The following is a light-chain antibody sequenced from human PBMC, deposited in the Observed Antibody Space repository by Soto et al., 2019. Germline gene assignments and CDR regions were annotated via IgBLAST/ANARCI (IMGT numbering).Light chain of an antibody. V-gene: IGKV3-11*01. J-gene: IGKJ2*01. CDR2: DAS. CDR1: QSVSSF. Sequence: EIVLTQSPATLSLSPGERATLSCRASQSVSSFLAWYQQNPGQAPRLLIYDASKRAIGIPARFSGSGSGTDFTLTISSLEPEDFAVYYCQERSSWPLYTFGRGTKLEIK. CDR3: QERSSWPLYT.